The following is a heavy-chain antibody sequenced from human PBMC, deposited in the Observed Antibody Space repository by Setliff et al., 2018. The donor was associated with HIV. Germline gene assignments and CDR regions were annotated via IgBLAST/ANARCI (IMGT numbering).Heavy chain of an antibody. V-gene: IGHV4-39*07. Sequence: SETLSLTCSVSGGSIRSSGYYWGWIRQPPGKGLEWIGSIYYSGSTYYNPSLKSRVTISVDTSKNQFSLKLSSVTAADTAVYYCARSPLYSGYERYYFDYWGQGTLVTVSS. D-gene: IGHD5-12*01. CDR2: IYYSGST. CDR3: ARSPLYSGYERYYFDY. J-gene: IGHJ4*02. CDR1: GGSIRSSGYY.